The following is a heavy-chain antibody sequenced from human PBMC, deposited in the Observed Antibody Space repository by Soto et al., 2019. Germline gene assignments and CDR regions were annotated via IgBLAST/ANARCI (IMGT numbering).Heavy chain of an antibody. CDR2: IYYSGST. CDR1: GGSISSYY. D-gene: IGHD3-9*01. Sequence: PSETLSLTCTVSGGSISSYYWSWIRQPPGKGLEWIGYIYYSGSTSYNPSLKSRVTISVDTSKNQFSLKLSSVTAADTAVYYCASTILTGYYRGPERFDYWGQGTLVTVSS. V-gene: IGHV4-59*08. J-gene: IGHJ4*02. CDR3: ASTILTGYYRGPERFDY.